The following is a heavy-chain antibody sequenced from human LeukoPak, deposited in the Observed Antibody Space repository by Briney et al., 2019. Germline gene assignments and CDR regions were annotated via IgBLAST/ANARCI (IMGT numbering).Heavy chain of an antibody. CDR1: GFTFSRYY. D-gene: IGHD2/OR15-2a*01. J-gene: IGHJ3*02. V-gene: IGHV3-7*01. Sequence: GGSLRLSCAASGFTFSRYYMSWIRQAPGKGLEWVANIKEDGSEKYTVDSVKGRFTISRDNAKNSLYLQMNSLRAEDTALYYCARDVNAFDIWGQGTMVTVSS. CDR2: IKEDGSEK. CDR3: ARDVNAFDI.